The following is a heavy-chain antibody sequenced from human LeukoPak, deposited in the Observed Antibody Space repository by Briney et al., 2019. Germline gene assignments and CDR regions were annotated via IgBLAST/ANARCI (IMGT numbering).Heavy chain of an antibody. J-gene: IGHJ4*02. CDR1: GFTVSSNY. V-gene: IGHV3-66*01. D-gene: IGHD3-22*01. CDR3: ARIDSSGYYIDY. Sequence: PGGSLRLSRAASGFTVSSNYMSWVRQAPGKGLEWVSVIYSGGSTYYADSVKGRFTISRDNSKNTLYLQMNSLRAEDTAVYYCARIDSSGYYIDYWGQGTLVTVSS. CDR2: IYSGGST.